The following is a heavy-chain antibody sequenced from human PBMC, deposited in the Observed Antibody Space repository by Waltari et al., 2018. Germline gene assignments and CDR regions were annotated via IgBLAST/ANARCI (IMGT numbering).Heavy chain of an antibody. CDR3: ARDRITMVRGVIITDYYYYGMDV. Sequence: QVQLQESGPGLVKPSETLSLTCTVSGGSISSYYWSWIRQPPGKGLEWIGYIYYSGSTNYNPSLKSRVTISVDASKNQFSLKLSSVTAADTAVYYCARDRITMVRGVIITDYYYYGMDVWGQGTTVTVSS. V-gene: IGHV4-59*01. CDR2: IYYSGST. J-gene: IGHJ6*02. D-gene: IGHD3-10*01. CDR1: GGSISSYY.